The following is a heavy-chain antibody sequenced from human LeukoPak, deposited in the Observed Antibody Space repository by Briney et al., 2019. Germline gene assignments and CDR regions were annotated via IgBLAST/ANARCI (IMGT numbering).Heavy chain of an antibody. D-gene: IGHD3-10*01. CDR2: IYPGDSDT. J-gene: IGHJ5*02. V-gene: IGHV5-51*01. Sequence: GESLKISCKGSGYSFTSYWIGWVRQMPGKGLEWMGIIYPGDSDTRYSPSFQGQVTISANKSISTAYLQWSSLKASDTAMYYCARCGYDSGSYWGDNWFDPWGQGTLVTVSS. CDR3: ARCGYDSGSYWGDNWFDP. CDR1: GYSFTSYW.